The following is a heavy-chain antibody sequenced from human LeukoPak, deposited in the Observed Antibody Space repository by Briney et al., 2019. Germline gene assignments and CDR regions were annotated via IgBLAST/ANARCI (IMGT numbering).Heavy chain of an antibody. CDR2: IYPGDSDT. D-gene: IGHD3-22*01. CDR1: GYSFSSYW. J-gene: IGHJ1*01. V-gene: IGHV5-51*03. Sequence: GESLKISCKGSGYSFSSYWIAWVRQMPGKGLEWMGIIYPGDSDTKYGPSFQGRVTISADKSISTAYLRWNSLKASDTAMYYCARAPDNSGYYYFLQHWGQGTLVTVSS. CDR3: ARAPDNSGYYYFLQH.